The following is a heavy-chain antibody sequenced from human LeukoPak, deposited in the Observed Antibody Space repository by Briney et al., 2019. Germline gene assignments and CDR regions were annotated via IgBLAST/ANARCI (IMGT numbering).Heavy chain of an antibody. CDR2: IIPIFGTA. D-gene: IGHD4-23*01. Sequence: GASVKVSCKASGGTFSSYAISWVRQAPGQGLEWMGGIIPIFGTANYAQKFQGRVTITADKSTSTAYMELSSLRSEDTAVYYYARDGSPTVVTPEGNWFDPWGQGTLVTVSS. J-gene: IGHJ5*02. CDR1: GGTFSSYA. V-gene: IGHV1-69*06. CDR3: ARDGSPTVVTPEGNWFDP.